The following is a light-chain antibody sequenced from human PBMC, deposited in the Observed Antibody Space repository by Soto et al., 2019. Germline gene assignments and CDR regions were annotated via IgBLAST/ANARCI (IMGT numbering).Light chain of an antibody. Sequence: DIVMTQSPLSLPVTPGEPASISCRSSQSLLYSNGYNYLDWYLQKPGQSPQLLIYLGSNRASGVTDRFSGSGSGTDFTLKISRVEAEDVGVYYCMQGLRTTLTFGGGTKVEIK. J-gene: IGKJ4*01. CDR3: MQGLRTTLT. CDR2: LGS. V-gene: IGKV2-28*01. CDR1: QSLLYSNGYNY.